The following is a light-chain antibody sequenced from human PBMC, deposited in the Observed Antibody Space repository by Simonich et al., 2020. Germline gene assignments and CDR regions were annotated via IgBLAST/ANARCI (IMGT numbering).Light chain of an antibody. CDR3: QQYYSTPT. CDR1: QSVLYSSNNKNY. V-gene: IGKV4-1*01. J-gene: IGKJ3*01. CDR2: LAS. Sequence: DIVMTQSPDSLAVSLGERATINCKSSQSVLYSSNNKNYLAWYQQKPGQPPQLLIYLASTRESGVPDRFSGSGSGTDFTLTISSLQAEDVAVYYCQQYYSTPTFGPGTKVDIK.